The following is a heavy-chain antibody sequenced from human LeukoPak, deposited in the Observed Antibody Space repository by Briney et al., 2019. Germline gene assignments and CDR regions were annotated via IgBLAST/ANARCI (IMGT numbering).Heavy chain of an antibody. V-gene: IGHV3-7*01. CDR1: GFTFSSYW. D-gene: IGHD2-2*01. CDR3: ARDDCSSISCYHNWFDP. J-gene: IGHJ5*02. Sequence: GGSLRLSCAASGFTFSSYWMSWVRQAPGKGLEWVANIKQDGSEKYYVDSVKGRFTISRDNAKNLLYLQMNSLRGEDTAVYYGARDDCSSISCYHNWFDPWGQGTLVTVCS. CDR2: IKQDGSEK.